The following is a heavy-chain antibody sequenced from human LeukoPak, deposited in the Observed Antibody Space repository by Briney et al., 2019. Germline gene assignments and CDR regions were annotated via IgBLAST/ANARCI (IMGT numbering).Heavy chain of an antibody. Sequence: SETLSLTCTVSGGSISSYYWSWIRQPPGKGLEWIGYIYYSGSTNYNPSLKSRVTISVDTSKNQFSLKLGSVTAADTAVYYCARNSAAAGWSPLYYYYGMDVWGQGTTVTVS. V-gene: IGHV4-59*08. CDR2: IYYSGST. J-gene: IGHJ6*02. D-gene: IGHD6-13*01. CDR3: ARNSAAAGWSPLYYYYGMDV. CDR1: GGSISSYY.